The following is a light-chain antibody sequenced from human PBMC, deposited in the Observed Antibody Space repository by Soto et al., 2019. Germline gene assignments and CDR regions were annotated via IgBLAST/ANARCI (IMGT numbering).Light chain of an antibody. Sequence: DIVMTRSPDSLAVSLGERATINCKSSQSVLYSSNNKNYLAWYQQKPGQPPKLLIYWASTRESGVPDRFSGSGSGTDFTLTISSLQAEDVAVYYCQQYYSTPSWTFGQGTRLEIK. J-gene: IGKJ5*01. V-gene: IGKV4-1*01. CDR3: QQYYSTPSWT. CDR2: WAS. CDR1: QSVLYSSNNKNY.